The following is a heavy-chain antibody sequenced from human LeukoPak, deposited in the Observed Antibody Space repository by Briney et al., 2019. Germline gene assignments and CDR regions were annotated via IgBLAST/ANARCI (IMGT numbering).Heavy chain of an antibody. J-gene: IGHJ3*02. D-gene: IGHD3-22*01. V-gene: IGHV4-59*01. CDR3: ARVPRGPHYYDSSGHAFDI. Sequence: SETLSLTCTVSGGSISSYYWSWIRQPPGKGLEWIGYIYYSGSTNYNPSLKSRVTISVDTSKNQFSLKLSSVTAADTAVYYCARVPRGPHYYDSSGHAFDIWGQGTMVTVSS. CDR1: GGSISSYY. CDR2: IYYSGST.